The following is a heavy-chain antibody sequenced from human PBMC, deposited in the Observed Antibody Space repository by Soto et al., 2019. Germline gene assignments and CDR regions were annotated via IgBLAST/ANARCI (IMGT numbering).Heavy chain of an antibody. Sequence: PSETLSLTCTVSGGSISSYYWSWIRQPPGKGLEWIGNIYYSGSTNYNPSLKSRVTISVDTSKNQFSLKLSSVTAADTAVYYCARAYGYFDYWGQGTLVTVSS. V-gene: IGHV4-59*01. CDR2: IYYSGST. D-gene: IGHD3-10*01. CDR1: GGSISSYY. J-gene: IGHJ4*02. CDR3: ARAYGYFDY.